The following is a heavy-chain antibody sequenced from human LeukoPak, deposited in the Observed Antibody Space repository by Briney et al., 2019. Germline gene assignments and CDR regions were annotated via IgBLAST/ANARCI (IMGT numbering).Heavy chain of an antibody. CDR2: INPKNGAT. V-gene: IGHV1-2*02. CDR1: GYTFTGYY. J-gene: IGHJ3*02. D-gene: IGHD2-2*01. CDR3: ARDYTRNAFDI. Sequence: ASVKVSCKASGYTFTGYYIHWVRQAPGQGLEWMGWINPKNGATHYAQNFLGRVTMTRGTSISTAYMELSRLTSDDTAVYYCARDYTRNAFDIWGQGTMVTVSS.